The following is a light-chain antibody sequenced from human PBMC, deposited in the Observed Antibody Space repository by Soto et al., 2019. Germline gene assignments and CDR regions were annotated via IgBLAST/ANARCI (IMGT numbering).Light chain of an antibody. V-gene: IGLV2-14*03. Sequence: QSALTQPASVSGSPGQSITISCTGTSSDVGGYNYVSWYQHQPGKAPKLIIYDVSNRPSGVSIRFSGSKSDNTASLTISGLQPTDEAHYHCTSYTTSNTRQIVFGSGTKLTVL. CDR1: SSDVGGYNY. J-gene: IGLJ1*01. CDR2: DVS. CDR3: TSYTTSNTRQIV.